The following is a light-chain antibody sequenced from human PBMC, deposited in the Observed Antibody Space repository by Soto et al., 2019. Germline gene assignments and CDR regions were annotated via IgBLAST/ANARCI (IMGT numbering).Light chain of an antibody. CDR3: QQYASSLT. J-gene: IGKJ1*01. V-gene: IGKV3-20*01. CDR2: GAS. CDR1: QSVDSAF. Sequence: EIVLTQSPGSLSLSLGERASLSCRASQSVDSAFFAWYQQKPGQPPRLLMYGASRRATGIPDRFSGSGSGTDFTLTISRLEPEDFAVYYCQQYASSLTFGQGTKVEI.